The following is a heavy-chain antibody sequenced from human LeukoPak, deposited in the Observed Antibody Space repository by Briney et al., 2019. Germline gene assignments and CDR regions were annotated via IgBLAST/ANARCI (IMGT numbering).Heavy chain of an antibody. J-gene: IGHJ4*02. V-gene: IGHV4-39*01. Sequence: SETLSLTCTVSGDSISTSRYYWGWIRQPPGKELEWIGTLNYGGSTYYNPSLKTRVTISVDTSKNQFSLRLHSVTAADTAVYYCARHAYYYESSGYFYPFHYWGQGTLLTVSS. CDR3: ARHAYYYESSGYFYPFHY. CDR2: LNYGGST. CDR1: GDSISTSRYY. D-gene: IGHD3-22*01.